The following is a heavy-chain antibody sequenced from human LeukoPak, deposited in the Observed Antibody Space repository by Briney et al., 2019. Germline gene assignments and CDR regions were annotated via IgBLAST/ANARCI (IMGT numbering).Heavy chain of an antibody. D-gene: IGHD1-26*01. J-gene: IGHJ4*02. CDR2: IKEDESIK. CDR3: ARGPEGGACDY. V-gene: IGHV3-7*01. CDR1: GFTFSNNW. Sequence: PGGSLRLSCVASGFTFSNNWMSWVRQAPGKGLEWVANIKEDESIKSYVDSVKGRFTISRDNAKNSLYLQMNSLRVEDTAVYYCARGPEGGACDYWGQGTLVTVSS.